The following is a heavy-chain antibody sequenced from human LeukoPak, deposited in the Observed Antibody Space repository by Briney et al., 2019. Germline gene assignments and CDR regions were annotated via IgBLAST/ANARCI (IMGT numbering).Heavy chain of an antibody. J-gene: IGHJ4*02. Sequence: GGSLRLSCAASGFTFSSYAMSWVRQAPGKGLEWVANIKQDGSEKYYVDSVKGRFTISRDNAKNSLYLQMNSLRAEDTAVYYCARDVGIDYGDYRGLYYWGQGTLVTVSS. CDR1: GFTFSSYA. CDR3: ARDVGIDYGDYRGLYY. V-gene: IGHV3-7*01. CDR2: IKQDGSEK. D-gene: IGHD4-17*01.